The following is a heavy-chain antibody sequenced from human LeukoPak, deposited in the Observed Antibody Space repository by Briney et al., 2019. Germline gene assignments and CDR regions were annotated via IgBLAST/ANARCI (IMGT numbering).Heavy chain of an antibody. V-gene: IGHV3-7*03. CDR1: GFTFSSYW. D-gene: IGHD5-24*01. CDR3: ARDDPGMATKYAFDI. CDR2: IKQDGSEK. J-gene: IGHJ3*02. Sequence: HPGGSLRLSCAASGFTFSSYWMSWVRQAPGKGLEWVANIKQDGSEKYYVDSVKGRFTISRDNAKNSLYLQMNSLRAEDTAVYYCARDDPGMATKYAFDIWGQGTMVTVSS.